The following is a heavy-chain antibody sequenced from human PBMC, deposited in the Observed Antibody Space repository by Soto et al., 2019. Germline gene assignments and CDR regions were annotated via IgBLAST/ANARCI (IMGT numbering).Heavy chain of an antibody. CDR3: AKDSSAAY. D-gene: IGHD2-2*01. Sequence: PGGSLRLSCAASGYNFATSWMSWVRQAPGKGLEWVANINQDGSERYYVGSVKGRFTISRDNAKNSLYLQMSGLRAEDTAVYFCAKDSSAAYWGQGTPVTVSS. V-gene: IGHV3-7*03. CDR2: INQDGSER. J-gene: IGHJ4*02. CDR1: GYNFATSW.